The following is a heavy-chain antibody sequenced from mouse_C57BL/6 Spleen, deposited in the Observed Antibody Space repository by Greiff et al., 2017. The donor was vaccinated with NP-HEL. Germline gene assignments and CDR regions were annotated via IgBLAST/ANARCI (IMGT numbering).Heavy chain of an antibody. CDR1: GFTFSDYY. CDR2: INDDGSST. J-gene: IGHJ2*01. Sequence: EVQGVESEGGLVQPGSSMKLSCTASGFTFSDYYMPWVRQVPEKGLEWVANINDDGSSTNYLDSLKSRFILSRDTAKNNLYLQMSSLKSEDTATYYCAREEMGRGYFDYWGQGTTLTVSS. CDR3: AREEMGRGYFDY. D-gene: IGHD4-1*01. V-gene: IGHV5-16*01.